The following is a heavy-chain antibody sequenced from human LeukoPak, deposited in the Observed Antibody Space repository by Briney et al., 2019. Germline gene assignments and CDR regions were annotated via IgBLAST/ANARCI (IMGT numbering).Heavy chain of an antibody. V-gene: IGHV1-2*02. D-gene: IGHD1-7*01. CDR3: ARALPPTYNWNSPDNWFDP. J-gene: IGHJ5*02. Sequence: ASVKVSCKASGYTFTGYYMHWVRQAPGQGLEWMGWINPNSGGTNYAQKFQGRVTMTRDTSINTTYMELGRLRSDDTAVYYCARALPPTYNWNSPDNWFDPWGQGTLVTVSS. CDR1: GYTFTGYY. CDR2: INPNSGGT.